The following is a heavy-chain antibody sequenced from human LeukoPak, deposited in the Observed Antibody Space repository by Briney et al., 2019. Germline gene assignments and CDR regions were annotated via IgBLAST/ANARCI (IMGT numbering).Heavy chain of an antibody. CDR2: INHSGST. D-gene: IGHD3-3*01. CDR3: ARGSGDFWSGYYTGYYYYMDV. Sequence: GSLRLSCEASGFTFSSFWMSWVRQVPGKGLEWIGEINHSGSTNYNPSLKSRVTISVDTSKNQFSLKLSSVTAADTAVYYCARGSGDFWSGYYTGYYYYMDVWGKGTTVTVSS. V-gene: IGHV4-34*01. J-gene: IGHJ6*03. CDR1: GFTFSSFW.